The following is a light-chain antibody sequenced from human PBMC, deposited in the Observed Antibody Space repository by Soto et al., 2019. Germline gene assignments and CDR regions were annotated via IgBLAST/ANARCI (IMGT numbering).Light chain of an antibody. Sequence: DVVMTQSPLSLSVTLGQPASISCRSSQGLVYSDGNTFLNWFHQRPGQSPRRLIYQVSNRDSGVPERLSGSGSGTAYTLKIIRVEAENVGIYYCVQGTHWPWTFGQGTKVEIK. J-gene: IGKJ1*01. CDR1: QGLVYSDGNTF. CDR2: QVS. CDR3: VQGTHWPWT. V-gene: IGKV2-30*01.